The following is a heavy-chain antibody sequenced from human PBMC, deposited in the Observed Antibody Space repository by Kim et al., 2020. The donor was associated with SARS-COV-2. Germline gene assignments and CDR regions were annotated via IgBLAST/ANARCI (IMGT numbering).Heavy chain of an antibody. V-gene: IGHV4-34*01. D-gene: IGHD5-12*01. CDR1: GGSLSGYS. CDR2: VNHSGGT. Sequence: SETLSLTCDVYGGSLSGYSWNWSRQPPGTGQEWIWDVNHSGGTKFSQSLESRVTVSMYTSKNQFSLSLSSVTAAAAAPYVCSRGYSAVSPWPTLGIWRKG. J-gene: IGHJ6*03. CDR3: SRGYSAVSPWPTLGI.